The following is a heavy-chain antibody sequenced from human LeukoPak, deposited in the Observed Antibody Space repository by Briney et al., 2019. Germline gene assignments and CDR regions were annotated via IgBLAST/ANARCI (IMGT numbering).Heavy chain of an antibody. J-gene: IGHJ5*02. CDR2: IYYGGST. CDR3: ARGLGMDHHSGGSDWFDP. D-gene: IGHD2-15*01. CDR1: GDSISSSSSY. Sequence: PSETLSLTCTVSGDSISSSSSYGGWIRQPPGEGLERIGSIYYGGSTYYNTSLKIRVTISVDTSKNQFSLRLSSVTAADTAVYYCARGLGMDHHSGGSDWFDPWGQGTLVTVSS. V-gene: IGHV4-39*07.